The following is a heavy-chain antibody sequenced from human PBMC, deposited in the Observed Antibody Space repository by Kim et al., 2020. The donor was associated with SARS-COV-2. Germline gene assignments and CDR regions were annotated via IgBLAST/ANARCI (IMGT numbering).Heavy chain of an antibody. Sequence: SVKVSCEASGGTLSLDGFSWVRQAPGQGLEWMGRIIPIVGVTDYAQKFQGRVTITADKSTTAVSTTVYLALSSLRSEDTAMYYCATDEVVTAMGRGYFRLWGQGTLVSVSS. D-gene: IGHD2-21*02. CDR2: IIPIVGVT. J-gene: IGHJ1*01. CDR3: ATDEVVTAMGRGYFRL. V-gene: IGHV1-69*04. CDR1: GGTLSLDG.